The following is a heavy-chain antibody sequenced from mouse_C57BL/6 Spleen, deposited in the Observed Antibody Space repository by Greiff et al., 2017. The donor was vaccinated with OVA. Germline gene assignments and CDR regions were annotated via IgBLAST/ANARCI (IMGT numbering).Heavy chain of an antibody. CDR1: GFTFSDYG. Sequence: EVKLVESGGGLVKPGGSLKLSCAASGFTFSDYGMHWVRQAPEKGLEWVAYISSGSSTIYYADTVKGRFTISRDNAKNTLFLQMTSLRSEDTAMYYCARPYYYGSSSVAYWGQGTLVTVSA. D-gene: IGHD1-1*01. CDR2: ISSGSSTI. V-gene: IGHV5-17*01. J-gene: IGHJ3*01. CDR3: ARPYYYGSSSVAY.